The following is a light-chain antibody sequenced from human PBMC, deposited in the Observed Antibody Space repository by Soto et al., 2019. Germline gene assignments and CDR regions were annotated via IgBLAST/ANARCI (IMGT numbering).Light chain of an antibody. J-gene: IGKJ2*01. CDR3: QQYYSTPNT. Sequence: DIVMTQSPDSLAVYLGERATINCKSSQSVLYSSNTKNYLAWYQQKPGQPPKLLIYWASTRESGVPDRFSGSGSGTDFTLTISSLQAEDVAVYYCQQYYSTPNTFGQGTKLEIK. V-gene: IGKV4-1*01. CDR2: WAS. CDR1: QSVLYSSNTKNY.